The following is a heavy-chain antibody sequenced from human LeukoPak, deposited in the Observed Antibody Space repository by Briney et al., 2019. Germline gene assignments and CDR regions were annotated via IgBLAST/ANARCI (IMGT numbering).Heavy chain of an antibody. J-gene: IGHJ6*03. V-gene: IGHV1-24*01. CDR3: ATVGATSNYYYMDV. D-gene: IGHD1-26*01. CDR1: RYTLTELS. Sequence: ASVKVSCKVSRYTLTELSMHWVRQAPGKGLEWMGGFDPEDGETIYAQKFQGRVTMTEDTSTDTAYMELSSLRSEDTAVYYCATVGATSNYYYMDVWGKGTTVTVSS. CDR2: FDPEDGET.